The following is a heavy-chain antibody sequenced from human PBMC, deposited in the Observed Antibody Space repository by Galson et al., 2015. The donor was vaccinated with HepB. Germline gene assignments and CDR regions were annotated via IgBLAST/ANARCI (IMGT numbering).Heavy chain of an antibody. D-gene: IGHD3-22*01. CDR1: GFTFSSYW. V-gene: IGHV3-7*03. J-gene: IGHJ4*02. CDR2: INQDGSEK. CDR3: ARDHDNGRYYQGYFEF. Sequence: SLRLSCAASGFTFSSYWMSWVRQAPGKGLEWVANINQDGSEKYYVDSVKGRFTISRDNAKNSLYLQMNSLRAEDTALYYCARDHDNGRYYQGYFEFWGQGTLVTDSS.